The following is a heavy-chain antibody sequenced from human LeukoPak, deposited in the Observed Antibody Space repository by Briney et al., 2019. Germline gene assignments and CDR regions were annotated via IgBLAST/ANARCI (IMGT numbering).Heavy chain of an antibody. Sequence: SQTLSLTCTVSGGSISSGGYYWSWIRQHPGKGLEWIGYIYYSGSTYYNPSLKSRVTISVDTSKNQFSLKLSSVTAADTAVYYCARELPGYCSSTSCYGGWFDPWGQGTQVTVSS. J-gene: IGHJ5*02. CDR1: GGSISSGGYY. CDR2: IYYSGST. CDR3: ARELPGYCSSTSCYGGWFDP. D-gene: IGHD2-2*01. V-gene: IGHV4-31*03.